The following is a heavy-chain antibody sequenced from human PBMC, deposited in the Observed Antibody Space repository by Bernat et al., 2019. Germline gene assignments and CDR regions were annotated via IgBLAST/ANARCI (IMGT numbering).Heavy chain of an antibody. D-gene: IGHD2-15*01. CDR2: MKPNSGNT. Sequence: QVQLVQSVAEVKKPGASVKVSCKASGYTFTSYDINWVRQATGEGLEWRGWMKPNSGNTVYAQKLQGSVTLKTNTPMSTAYIKLSSLRSEHTTVNYCARVYSRRLYYYYYNGMDVWGQGTTITVS. J-gene: IGHJ6*02. CDR1: GYTFTSYD. CDR3: ARVYSRRLYYYYYNGMDV. V-gene: IGHV1-8*01.